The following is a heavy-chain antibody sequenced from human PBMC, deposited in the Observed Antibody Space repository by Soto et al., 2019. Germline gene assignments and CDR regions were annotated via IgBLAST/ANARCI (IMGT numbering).Heavy chain of an antibody. D-gene: IGHD5-18*01. Sequence: SETLSLTCTFSSGSIISGGYYWSWIRQLPGKGLEWMGYIYRSGNAYYNPSLESRLTISVDTSKNQFSLKLSSVTAADTAVYYCAQGGEQLWSIDYWGQGTLVTVSS. V-gene: IGHV4-31*03. CDR2: IYRSGNA. J-gene: IGHJ4*02. CDR3: AQGGEQLWSIDY. CDR1: SGSIISGGYY.